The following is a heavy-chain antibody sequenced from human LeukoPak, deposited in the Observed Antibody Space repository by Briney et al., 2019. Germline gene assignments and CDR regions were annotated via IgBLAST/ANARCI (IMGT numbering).Heavy chain of an antibody. CDR3: ARRAVRNGGNSVGFDP. D-gene: IGHD4-23*01. V-gene: IGHV4-39*07. Sequence: SETLPLTCAVSGASISGSGYYWGWIRQPPVKGLEWIGNIYYSGSTYYNASLQSRVTISIDMSKNEFSLRLNSVTAADTAVYYCARRAVRNGGNSVGFDPWGQGTLVTVSS. CDR1: GASISGSGYY. J-gene: IGHJ5*02. CDR2: IYYSGST.